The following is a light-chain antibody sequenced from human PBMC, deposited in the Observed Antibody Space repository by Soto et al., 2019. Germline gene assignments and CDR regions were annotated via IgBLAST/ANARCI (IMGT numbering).Light chain of an antibody. CDR1: SSDVGGYNY. CDR3: SSYTSISTHAV. Sequence: QSVLTQPASVSGSPGQSITISCTGTSSDVGGYNYVSWYQQHPGKAPKLIIYDVSNRPSGVSNRFSGSKSGNTASLTISGLQAEDEADYHCSSYTSISTHAVFGGGTQLTVL. J-gene: IGLJ7*01. V-gene: IGLV2-14*01. CDR2: DVS.